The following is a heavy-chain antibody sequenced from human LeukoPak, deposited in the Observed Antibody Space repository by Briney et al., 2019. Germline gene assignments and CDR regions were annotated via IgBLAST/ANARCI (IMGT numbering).Heavy chain of an antibody. CDR1: GFRFDDYA. CDR3: ARDVREWVGYGSLDY. CDR2: ISWNSGTR. V-gene: IGHV3-9*01. Sequence: GRSLRLSCAASGFRFDDYAMHWVRQAPGKGLEWVSGISWNSGTRGYADSVKGRFTISRDNAKNTLYLQMNSLRAEDTAVYYCARDVREWVGYGSLDYWGQGTLVTVSS. D-gene: IGHD6-13*01. J-gene: IGHJ4*02.